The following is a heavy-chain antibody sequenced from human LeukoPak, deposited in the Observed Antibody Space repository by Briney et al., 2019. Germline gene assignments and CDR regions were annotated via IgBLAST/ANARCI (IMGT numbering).Heavy chain of an antibody. V-gene: IGHV3-23*01. CDR3: AKERDYSGYGFLDY. J-gene: IGHJ4*02. CDR2: ISESAVST. Sequence: GGSLRLSCAASGFTFSSYAMNWVRQAPGKGLEWVSAISESAVSTNYADSVKGRFTISRDNSKNTVYLRMNRLRAEDTAVYYCAKERDYSGYGFLDYWGQGTLVTVFS. D-gene: IGHD5-12*01. CDR1: GFTFSSYA.